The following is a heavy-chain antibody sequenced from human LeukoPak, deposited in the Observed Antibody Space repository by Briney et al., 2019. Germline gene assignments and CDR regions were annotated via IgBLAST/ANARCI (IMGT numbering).Heavy chain of an antibody. CDR1: GYEFTSYW. V-gene: IGHV5-51*01. D-gene: IGHD3-16*01. CDR2: THPGDSDT. J-gene: IGHJ6*03. Sequence: GESLKISCEGSGYEFTSYWIAWVRQMPGKGLEWMGITHPGDSDTRYSPSFQGQVTISADKSISTAYLQWSSLKASDTAMYYCVVGNPPGGDYYYYYMDVWGKGTTVTVSS. CDR3: VVGNPPGGDYYYYYMDV.